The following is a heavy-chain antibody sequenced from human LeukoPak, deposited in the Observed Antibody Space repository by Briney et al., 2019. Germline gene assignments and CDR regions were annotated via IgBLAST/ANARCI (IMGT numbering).Heavy chain of an antibody. Sequence: PRRSLRLSCAASGFTFSSYAMHWVRQAPGKGLEWVSVIWGSGSNKYYADSVKGRFTISRDNSKNTLYLQMNSLRAEDTAVYYCARGREVVVVGATLGGGFDYWRQG. CDR2: IWGSGSNK. CDR3: ARGREVVVVGATLGGGFDY. J-gene: IGHJ4*02. V-gene: IGHV3-33*01. D-gene: IGHD2-15*01. CDR1: GFTFSSYA.